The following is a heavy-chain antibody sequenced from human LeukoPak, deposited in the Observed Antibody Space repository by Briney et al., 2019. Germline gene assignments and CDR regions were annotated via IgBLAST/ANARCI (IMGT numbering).Heavy chain of an antibody. D-gene: IGHD6-19*01. CDR1: GFTFSSYA. Sequence: PGGSLRLSCAASGFTFSSYAMSWVRQAPGKGLEWVSAISGSGGSTYYADSAKGRFTISRDNSKNTLYLQMNSLRAEDTAVYYCARVETDSGALDYWGQGTLVTVSS. CDR2: ISGSGGST. CDR3: ARVETDSGALDY. J-gene: IGHJ4*02. V-gene: IGHV3-23*01.